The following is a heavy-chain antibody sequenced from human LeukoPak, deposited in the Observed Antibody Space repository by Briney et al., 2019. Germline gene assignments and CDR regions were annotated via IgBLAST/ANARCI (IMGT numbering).Heavy chain of an antibody. D-gene: IGHD4-11*01. J-gene: IGHJ4*02. CDR3: ATGLPDY. CDR1: GFTFSAYI. CDR2: ISSSSDHI. V-gene: IGHV3-21*01. Sequence: GGSLRLSCAASGFTFSAYIMNWVRQAPGKGLEWVSSISSSSDHIYYADSVKGRFTISGDNAKNSLYLQMNSLRAEDTAVYYCATGLPDYWGQGTLVTVSS.